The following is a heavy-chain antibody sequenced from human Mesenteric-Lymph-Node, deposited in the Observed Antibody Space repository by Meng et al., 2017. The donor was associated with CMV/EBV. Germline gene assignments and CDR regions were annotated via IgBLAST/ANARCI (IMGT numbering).Heavy chain of an antibody. CDR1: GGSVSSGSYY. V-gene: IGHV4-61*01. Sequence: SETLSLTCTVSGGSVSSGSYYWSWIRQPPGKGLEWIGYIYYSGSTNYNPSLKSRVTISVDTSKNQFSLNLSSVTAADTAVYYCAKGSHYDYNWFDPWGQGTLVTVSS. D-gene: IGHD3-3*01. CDR3: AKGSHYDYNWFDP. J-gene: IGHJ5*02. CDR2: IYYSGST.